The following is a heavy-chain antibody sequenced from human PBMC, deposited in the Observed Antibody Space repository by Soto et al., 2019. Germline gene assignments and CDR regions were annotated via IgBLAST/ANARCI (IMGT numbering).Heavy chain of an antibody. V-gene: IGHV4-59*01. CDR3: ARLGATYYYGMDV. CDR1: GGSISSYY. J-gene: IGHJ6*02. D-gene: IGHD1-26*01. CDR2: IYYSGST. Sequence: PSETLSLTXTVSGGSISSYYWSWIRQPPGKGLEWIGYIYYSGSTNYNPSLKSRVTISVDTSKNQFSLKLSSVTAADTAVYYCARLGATYYYGMDVWGQGTTVTV.